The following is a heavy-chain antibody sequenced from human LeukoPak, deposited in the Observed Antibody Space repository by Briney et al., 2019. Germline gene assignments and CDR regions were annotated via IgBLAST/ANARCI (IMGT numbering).Heavy chain of an antibody. Sequence: GGSLRLSCAASGFTFSSYSMNWVRQAPGKGLEWVSSISSSSSYIYYADSVKGRFTISRDNAKNSLYLQMNSLRAEDTAVYYCARPHSKDYYYGSGSFYYFDYWGQGTLVTVSS. CDR2: ISSSSSYI. CDR1: GFTFSSYS. D-gene: IGHD3-10*01. V-gene: IGHV3-21*01. CDR3: ARPHSKDYYYGSGSFYYFDY. J-gene: IGHJ4*02.